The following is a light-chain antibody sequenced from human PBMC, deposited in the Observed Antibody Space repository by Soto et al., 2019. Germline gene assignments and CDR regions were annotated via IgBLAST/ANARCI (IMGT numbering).Light chain of an antibody. CDR1: SSDVGGYNY. CDR2: EVT. J-gene: IGLJ2*01. Sequence: QSALTQPPSASGSPGQSVTISCTGTSSDVGGYNYVSWYQQHPGKAPKLMIYEVTKRPSGVPDRFSGSKSGNTASLTVSGISFLAGADYYCSSYAASNNFVVFGGGPKLTVL. CDR3: SSYAASNNFVV. V-gene: IGLV2-8*01.